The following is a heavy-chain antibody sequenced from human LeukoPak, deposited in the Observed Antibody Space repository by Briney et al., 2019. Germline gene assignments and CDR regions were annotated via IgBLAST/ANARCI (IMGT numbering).Heavy chain of an antibody. CDR3: ARGGVSDYYDSSGYYF. CDR1: GYTFTSYG. Sequence: GAAVKVSCEASGYTFTSYGISWVRQAPGQGLDWMGWISAYNGNTNYAQKLQGRVTMTTDTSTSTDYMELRSLRSDDTAVYYCARGGVSDYYDSSGYYFWGQGTLVTVSS. CDR2: ISAYNGNT. D-gene: IGHD3-22*01. J-gene: IGHJ4*02. V-gene: IGHV1-18*01.